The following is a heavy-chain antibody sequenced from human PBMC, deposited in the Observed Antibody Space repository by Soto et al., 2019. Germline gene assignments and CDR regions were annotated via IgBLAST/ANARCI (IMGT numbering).Heavy chain of an antibody. CDR2: IYTSETI. V-gene: IGHV4-4*07. D-gene: IGHD3-10*02. J-gene: IGHJ4*02. Sequence: PSETLSLTCTVSGGSINSYYWSWIRQPAGKGLEWIGRIYTSETIHYNPSLKSRVTMSVDTSKNQISLKLISVTAADTAVYYCASSTYVGGTDYWGQGTLVTVSS. CDR3: ASSTYVGGTDY. CDR1: GGSINSYY.